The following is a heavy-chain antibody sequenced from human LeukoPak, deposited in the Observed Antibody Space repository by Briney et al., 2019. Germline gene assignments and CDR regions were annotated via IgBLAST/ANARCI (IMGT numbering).Heavy chain of an antibody. V-gene: IGHV3-33*06. Sequence: TGGSLRLSCAASGFTFSSYAMHWVRQAPGKGLEWVAVTRYDGSNKYYADSVKGRFTISRDNSKNTLYLQMNSLRAEDTAVYYCAKEYGVGATGYMDVWGKGTMVTVSS. CDR1: GFTFSSYA. J-gene: IGHJ6*03. D-gene: IGHD1-26*01. CDR2: TRYDGSNK. CDR3: AKEYGVGATGYMDV.